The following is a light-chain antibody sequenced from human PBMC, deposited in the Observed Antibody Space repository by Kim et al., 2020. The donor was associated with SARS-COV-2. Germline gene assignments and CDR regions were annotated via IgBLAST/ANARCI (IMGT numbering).Light chain of an antibody. Sequence: GKTVTLSVTRSSGSIDDNYGQWYQQRPGGVPTTVIYEDDQRPSGVSDRFSGSIDNSSNSASLTISGLRTEDEADYYCQSYNRDNVIFGGGTQLTVL. CDR1: SGSIDDNY. CDR3: QSYNRDNVI. CDR2: EDD. J-gene: IGLJ2*01. V-gene: IGLV6-57*03.